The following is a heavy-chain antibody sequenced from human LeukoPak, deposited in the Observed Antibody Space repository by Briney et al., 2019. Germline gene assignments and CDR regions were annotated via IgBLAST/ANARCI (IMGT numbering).Heavy chain of an antibody. Sequence: GGSLRLSCAASGFTFSAYSMNWVRQAPGKGLEWVSAISKSGGHTYYTPSAKGRFTIYRDNSKNTQYLQMNSLGAEDTAVYYCATSWGPDTSAFRWGRDGMDVWGQGTTVIVSS. CDR2: ISKSGGHT. D-gene: IGHD3-16*01. J-gene: IGHJ6*02. CDR3: ATSWGPDTSAFRWGRDGMDV. V-gene: IGHV3-23*01. CDR1: GFTFSAYS.